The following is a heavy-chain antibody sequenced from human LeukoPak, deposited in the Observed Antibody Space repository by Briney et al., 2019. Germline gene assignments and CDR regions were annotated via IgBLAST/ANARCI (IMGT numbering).Heavy chain of an antibody. J-gene: IGHJ4*02. CDR1: GGSISSYY. V-gene: IGHV4-59*01. Sequence: SETLSLTCTVSGGSISSYYWSWIRQPPGKGLEWIGCIHYSGSTNYNPSLKSRVTISVDTSKNQFSLKLSSVTAADTAVYYCARVGDRSSYFYDLDYWGQGPLVTVSS. CDR2: IHYSGST. D-gene: IGHD3-22*01. CDR3: ARVGDRSSYFYDLDY.